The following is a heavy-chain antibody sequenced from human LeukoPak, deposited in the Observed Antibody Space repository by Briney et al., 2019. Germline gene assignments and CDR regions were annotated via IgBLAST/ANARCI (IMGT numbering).Heavy chain of an antibody. CDR3: AKDLAYCGGDCRLFESPCFDY. CDR2: ISGSGGST. J-gene: IGHJ4*02. V-gene: IGHV3-23*01. CDR1: GFTFSSYA. Sequence: GGSLRLSCAASGFTFSSYAMSWVRQAPGEGLEWVSAISGSGGSTYYADSVKGRFTISRDNSRNTLYLQMNSLRAEDTAVYYCAKDLAYCGGDCRLFESPCFDYWGQGTLVTVSS. D-gene: IGHD2-21*02.